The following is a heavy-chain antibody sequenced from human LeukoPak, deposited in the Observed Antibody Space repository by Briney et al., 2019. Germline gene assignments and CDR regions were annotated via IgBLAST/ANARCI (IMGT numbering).Heavy chain of an antibody. CDR3: ARVYYSNSYNYWYFDL. J-gene: IGHJ2*01. V-gene: IGHV4-59*01. D-gene: IGHD6-13*01. Sequence: SETLSLTCTVSGGSISSYYWSWIRQPPGKGLEWIGYIFYSGSTNYNPSLKSRVTISVDTSKNQFSLKLSSVTAADTAVYYCARVYYSNSYNYWYFDLWGRGTLVTVSS. CDR1: GGSISSYY. CDR2: IFYSGST.